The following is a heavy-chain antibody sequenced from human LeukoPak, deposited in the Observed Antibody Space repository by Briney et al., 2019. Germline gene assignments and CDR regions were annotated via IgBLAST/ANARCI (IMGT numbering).Heavy chain of an antibody. D-gene: IGHD4-11*01. J-gene: IGHJ6*03. Sequence: SETLSLTCAVYGGSSSAYWWSWIRQPPGKGLEWIGEINPSGTTNYNPSLKGRVTISVDTSKNQFSLKLSSVTAADTAVYYCARVLQSDYYYYYYMDVWGKGTTVTVSS. CDR1: GGSSSAYW. CDR3: ARVLQSDYYYYYYMDV. CDR2: INPSGTT. V-gene: IGHV4-34*01.